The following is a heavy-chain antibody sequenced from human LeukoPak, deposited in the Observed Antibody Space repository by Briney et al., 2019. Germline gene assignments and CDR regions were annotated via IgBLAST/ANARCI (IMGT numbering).Heavy chain of an antibody. CDR3: ARGARRGGSYYFEY. V-gene: IGHV4-4*07. Sequence: SETLSLTCTVSGGSISSYYWSWIRQPAGKGLEWIGRIYASGTTNFNPSLKSRVTISIDTSKNQFSLKLSSVTAADMAVYYCARGARRGGSYYFEYWGQGTLVTVSS. CDR1: GGSISSYY. D-gene: IGHD1-26*01. CDR2: IYASGTT. J-gene: IGHJ4*02.